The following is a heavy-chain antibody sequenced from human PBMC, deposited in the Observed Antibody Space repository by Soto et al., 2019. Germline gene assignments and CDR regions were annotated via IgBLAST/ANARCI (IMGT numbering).Heavy chain of an antibody. CDR2: INHSGST. CDR3: ARKGSAVAGDY. Sequence: PSETLSLTCAVYGGSFSGYYWSWIRQPPGKGLEWIGEINHSGSTNYNPSLKSRVTISVDTSKNQFSLKLSSVTAADTAVYYCARKGSAVAGDYWGQGTLVTVPQ. CDR1: GGSFSGYY. V-gene: IGHV4-34*01. D-gene: IGHD2-15*01. J-gene: IGHJ4*02.